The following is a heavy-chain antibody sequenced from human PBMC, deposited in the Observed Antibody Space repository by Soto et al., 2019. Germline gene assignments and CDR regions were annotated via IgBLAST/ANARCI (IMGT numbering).Heavy chain of an antibody. CDR2: ISSSGDYI. V-gene: IGHV3-21*01. J-gene: IGHJ1*01. D-gene: IGHD4-17*01. Sequence: PGGSLRLSCAASGFTFSGYSMNWVRQAPGRGLEWVSSISSSGDYIYYADSVKGRFTVSRDNAKNSLFLQMNSLRGEDTAVYYCARDLRSRRCVWGRGALVTVAS. CDR3: ARDLRSRRCV. CDR1: GFTFSGYS.